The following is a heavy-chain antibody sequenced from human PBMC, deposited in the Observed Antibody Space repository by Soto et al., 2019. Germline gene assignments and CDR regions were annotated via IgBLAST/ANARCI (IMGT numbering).Heavy chain of an antibody. CDR1: EFSVTSNY. CDR3: ARGTWGISWPNFFDY. V-gene: IGHV3-53*01. J-gene: IGHJ4*02. D-gene: IGHD6-13*01. Sequence: LRLSCTAPEFSVTSNYMSWVRQAPGKGLEWVSLMYAGGSTSYADSVKGRFTVSRDNSNNTLFLQLNSLRVEDTAVYYCARGTWGISWPNFFDYWGQGVPVTVSS. CDR2: MYAGGST.